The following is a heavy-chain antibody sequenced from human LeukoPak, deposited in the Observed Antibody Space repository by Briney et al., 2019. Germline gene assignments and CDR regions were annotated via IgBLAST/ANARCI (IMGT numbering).Heavy chain of an antibody. D-gene: IGHD3-16*01. J-gene: IGHJ3*02. CDR2: IKQDLSEK. CDR1: GFTFSSYW. V-gene: IGHV3-7*01. Sequence: SGGSLRLSCAASGFTFSSYWMNWVRQAPGKGLEWVANIKQDLSEKYYVDSVKGRFTISRDNAKNSLYLQMNSLRAEDAAVYYCARAFVPVITGHDAFDIWGQGAMVTVSS. CDR3: ARAFVPVITGHDAFDI.